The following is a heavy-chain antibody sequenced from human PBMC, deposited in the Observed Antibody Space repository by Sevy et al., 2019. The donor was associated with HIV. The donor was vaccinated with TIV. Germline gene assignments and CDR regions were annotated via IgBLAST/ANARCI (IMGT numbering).Heavy chain of an antibody. J-gene: IGHJ4*02. CDR2: FDPEDGET. Sequence: ASVKVSCKVSGYTLTELSMHWVRQAPGNGLEWMGGFDPEDGETIYAQKFQGRVTMTEDTSTDTVYMELSSLRSEDTAVYYCATARLGDFWSGYSFDYWGQGTLVTVSS. CDR1: GYTLTELS. V-gene: IGHV1-24*01. CDR3: ATARLGDFWSGYSFDY. D-gene: IGHD3-3*01.